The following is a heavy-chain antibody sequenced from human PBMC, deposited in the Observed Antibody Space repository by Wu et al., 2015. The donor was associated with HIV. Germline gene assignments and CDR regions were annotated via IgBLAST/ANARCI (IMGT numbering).Heavy chain of an antibody. Sequence: QVQLVQSGAEVRKPGASVTVSCKASGYTFINSYIHWVRQAPGQGLEWMGVISPSGGNTDYAQTFQGRVTMTRDTSTSTVYMRLSRLTSEDTAVYFCSRGPDFDYWGQGTLVIVSS. CDR1: GYTFINSY. J-gene: IGHJ4*02. CDR2: ISPSGGNT. V-gene: IGHV1-46*01. CDR3: SRGPDFDY.